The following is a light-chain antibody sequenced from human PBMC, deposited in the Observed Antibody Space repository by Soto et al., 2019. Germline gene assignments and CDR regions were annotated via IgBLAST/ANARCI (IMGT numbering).Light chain of an antibody. CDR3: MQATHYRPYT. J-gene: IGKJ2*01. Sequence: DVVMTQTPLSSPVTLGQPASISCKSSQSLVHSDGNTYLSWLHQRPGQPPRLLIYKVSHRFSGVPDRSSGSGAGTDFTLRISRVEAEDVGIYYCMQATHYRPYTFGQGTKLEIK. CDR1: QSLVHSDGNTY. CDR2: KVS. V-gene: IGKV2-24*01.